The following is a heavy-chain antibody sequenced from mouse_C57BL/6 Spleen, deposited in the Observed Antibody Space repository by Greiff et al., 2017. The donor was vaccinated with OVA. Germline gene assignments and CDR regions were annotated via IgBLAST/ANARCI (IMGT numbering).Heavy chain of an antibody. CDR2: IYPGDGDT. CDR3: ARFQATLYYYAMDY. CDR1: GYAFSSSW. Sequence: VMLVESGPELVKPGASVKISCKASGYAFSSSWMNWVKQRPGKGLEWIGRIYPGDGDTNYNGKFKGKATLTADKSSSTAYMQLSSLTSEDSAVYFCARFQATLYYYAMDYWGQGTSVTVSS. J-gene: IGHJ4*01. V-gene: IGHV1-82*01. D-gene: IGHD3-2*02.